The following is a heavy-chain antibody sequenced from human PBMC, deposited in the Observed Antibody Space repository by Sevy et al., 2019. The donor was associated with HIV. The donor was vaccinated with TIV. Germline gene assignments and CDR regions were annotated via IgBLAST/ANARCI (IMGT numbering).Heavy chain of an antibody. CDR2: IKQDGSEK. J-gene: IGHJ4*02. D-gene: IGHD3-22*01. Sequence: GGSLRLSCAASGFTFSSYWMSWVRQAPGKGLEWVANIKQDGSEKYYVDSLKGRFTISRDNAKNSLYLQMNSLRAEDTAVYYCAKDYYDSSGYYYPPTYYFDYWGQGTLVTVSS. CDR1: GFTFSSYW. CDR3: AKDYYDSSGYYYPPTYYFDY. V-gene: IGHV3-7*01.